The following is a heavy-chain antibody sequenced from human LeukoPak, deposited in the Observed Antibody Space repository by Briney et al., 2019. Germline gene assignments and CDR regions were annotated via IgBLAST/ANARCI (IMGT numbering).Heavy chain of an antibody. CDR1: GGSISSSSYF. CDR3: ARRHSGSYYAKHWFDP. D-gene: IGHD1-26*01. J-gene: IGHJ5*02. CDR2: INYSGST. Sequence: SETLSLTCTVSGGSISSSSYFWDWIRQPPGKGLEWIGSINYSGSTYYNPSLKSRVTISVDTSKNQFSLILTSVAAPDTAVYYCARRHSGSYYAKHWFDPWGQGTLVTVSS. V-gene: IGHV4-39*01.